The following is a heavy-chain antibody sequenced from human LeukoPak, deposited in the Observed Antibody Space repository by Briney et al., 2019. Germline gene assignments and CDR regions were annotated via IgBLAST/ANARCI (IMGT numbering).Heavy chain of an antibody. Sequence: ASVKVSCKASGYTLTSYYMHWVRQAPGQGLEWMGIINPSGGSTSYAQNFQGRVTMTRDMSTSTVYMELSSLRSEDTAVYYCARDTAMVTWSFDYWGQGTLVTVSS. D-gene: IGHD5-18*01. CDR2: INPSGGST. V-gene: IGHV1-46*01. CDR1: GYTLTSYY. J-gene: IGHJ4*02. CDR3: ARDTAMVTWSFDY.